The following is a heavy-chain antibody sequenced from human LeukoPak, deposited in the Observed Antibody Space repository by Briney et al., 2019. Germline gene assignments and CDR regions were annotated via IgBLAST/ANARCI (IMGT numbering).Heavy chain of an antibody. CDR1: GYTFTNYW. D-gene: IGHD6-19*01. J-gene: IGHJ4*02. CDR2: IYPGDSDT. V-gene: IGHV5-51*01. Sequence: GESLKISCQGSGYTFTNYWIGWVRQMPGKGLGWMGIIYPGDSDTRYSPSFQGQVTISADKSLNTAYLQCSSLRASDTAMYYCARRQSLAGIDYWGQGTLVTVSS. CDR3: ARRQSLAGIDY.